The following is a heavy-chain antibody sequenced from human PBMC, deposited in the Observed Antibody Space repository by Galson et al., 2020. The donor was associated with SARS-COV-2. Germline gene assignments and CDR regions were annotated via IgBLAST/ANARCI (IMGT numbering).Heavy chain of an antibody. CDR1: GFTFSSYG. CDR3: AMAAARYYYYYMDF. V-gene: IGHV3-33*01. D-gene: IGHD2-15*01. CDR2: IWYDGSNK. J-gene: IGHJ6*03. Sequence: QLGEPLKISCAASGFTFSSYGMHWVRQAPGKGLEWVAVIWYDGSNKYYADSVKGRFTISRDNSKNTLYLQMNSLRAEDTAVYYCAMAAARYYYYYMDFWGKGTTVTVSS.